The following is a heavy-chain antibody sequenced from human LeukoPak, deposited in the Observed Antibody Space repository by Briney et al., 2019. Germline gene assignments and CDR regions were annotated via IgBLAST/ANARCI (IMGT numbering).Heavy chain of an antibody. J-gene: IGHJ4*02. Sequence: GASVKVSCKASGGTLSSYAISWVRQAPGQGLEWMGGIIPLLGTANYAQKFQGRVTITADDSTSTAYMELSSLRSEDTAVYYCARSSYHLRYSSGWYYWGQGTLVTVSS. D-gene: IGHD6-19*01. V-gene: IGHV1-69*01. CDR1: GGTLSSYA. CDR2: IIPLLGTA. CDR3: ARSSYHLRYSSGWYY.